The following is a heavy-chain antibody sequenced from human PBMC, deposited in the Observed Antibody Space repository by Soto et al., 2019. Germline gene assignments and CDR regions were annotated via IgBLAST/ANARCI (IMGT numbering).Heavy chain of an antibody. CDR3: ARDGDGYNN. D-gene: IGHD5-12*01. J-gene: IGHJ4*02. CDR1: GGSVTSGSYY. V-gene: IGHV4-61*01. Sequence: QVQLQESGPGLVKPSETLSLTCSVSGGSVTSGSYYWSWIRQPPGKGLEWIGYIYSSGGTSYNPSLKSRVTISVDTSKNQFSLKLTSVTAADTAVYYCARDGDGYNNWGQGTLVTGSS. CDR2: IYSSGGT.